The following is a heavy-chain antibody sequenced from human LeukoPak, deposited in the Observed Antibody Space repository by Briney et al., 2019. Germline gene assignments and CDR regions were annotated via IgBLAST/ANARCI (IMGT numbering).Heavy chain of an antibody. CDR3: ARGRNGRWVAEEETTFDY. CDR2: INHSGST. J-gene: IGHJ4*02. V-gene: IGHV4-34*01. CDR1: GGSFSGYY. Sequence: PSETLSLTCAVYGGSFSGYYWSWIRQPPGKGLEWIGEINHSGSTNYNPSLKSRVTISVDTSKNQFSLKLSSVTAADTAVCYCARGRNGRWVAEEETTFDYRGQGTLVTVSS. D-gene: IGHD1-1*01.